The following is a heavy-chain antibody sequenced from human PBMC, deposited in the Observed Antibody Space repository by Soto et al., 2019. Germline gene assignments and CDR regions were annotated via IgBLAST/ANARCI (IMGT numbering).Heavy chain of an antibody. D-gene: IGHD3-10*01. J-gene: IGHJ4*02. CDR1: GFSFSAAS. CDR2: ISGSGDNT. Sequence: GGSLRLSCATSGFSFSAASLSWVRQAPGEGLEWISSISGSGDNTYYGYSVRVRFTMSRDNSNDTMYLQMDSLRVDDTAVYYCAKFSKDYYGSGRWRSGFNXWGQGTLVTVSX. CDR3: AKFSKDYYGSGRWRSGFNX. V-gene: IGHV3-23*01.